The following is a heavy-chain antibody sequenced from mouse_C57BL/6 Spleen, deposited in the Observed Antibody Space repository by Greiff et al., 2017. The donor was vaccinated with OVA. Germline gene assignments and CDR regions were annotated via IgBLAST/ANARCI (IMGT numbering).Heavy chain of an antibody. CDR2: ISSGGSYT. Sequence: EVKLVESGGDLVKPGGSLKLSCAASGFTFSSYGMSWVRQTPDKRLEWVATISSGGSYTYYPDSVKGRFTISRDNAKNTLYLQMSSLKSEDTAMYYCARHTGYYGSSPDWYFDVWGTGTTVTVSS. CDR3: ARHTGYYGSSPDWYFDV. CDR1: GFTFSSYG. V-gene: IGHV5-6*01. D-gene: IGHD1-1*01. J-gene: IGHJ1*03.